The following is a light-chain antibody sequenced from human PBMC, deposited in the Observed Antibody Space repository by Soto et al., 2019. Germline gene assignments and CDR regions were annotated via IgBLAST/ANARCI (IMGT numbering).Light chain of an antibody. Sequence: QSVLTQPPSVSAAPGQTVTISCSGSSSIVGDNYISWYQQFPGTVPKLLIYDNNNRPSGIPDRFSGSKAGTSATLGITGLQTGDEADYYSATWDSSLSVVVFGGGTKLTVL. J-gene: IGLJ2*01. CDR2: DNN. CDR1: SSIVGDNY. CDR3: ATWDSSLSVVV. V-gene: IGLV1-51*01.